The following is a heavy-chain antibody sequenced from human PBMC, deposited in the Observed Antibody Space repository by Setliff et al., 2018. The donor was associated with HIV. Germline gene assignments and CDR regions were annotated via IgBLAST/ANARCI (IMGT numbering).Heavy chain of an antibody. J-gene: IGHJ4*02. CDR1: GGSISSHY. CDR3: ARDGEGASAPDY. D-gene: IGHD1-26*01. CDR2: IYYSGST. V-gene: IGHV4-59*11. Sequence: SETLFLTCTVSGGSISSHYWSWIRQPPGKGLEWIGSIYYSGSTNYNPSLKSRVTISVDTSKNQFSLKLSSVTAADTAVYYCARDGEGASAPDYWGQGTLVTVSS.